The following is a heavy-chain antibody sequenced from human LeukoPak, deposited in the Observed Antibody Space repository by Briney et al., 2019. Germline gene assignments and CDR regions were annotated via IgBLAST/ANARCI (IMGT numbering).Heavy chain of an antibody. CDR3: ARSRGWDGYNPY. V-gene: IGHV1-69*13. CDR1: GGTLSSYA. Sequence: ASVKVSCKASGGTLSSYAISWVRQAPGQGLEWMGGIIPIFGTANYAQKFQGRVTITAEESTSTAYMELSSLRSEDTVVYYCARSRGWDGYNPYWGQGTLVTVSS. D-gene: IGHD5-24*01. J-gene: IGHJ4*02. CDR2: IIPIFGTA.